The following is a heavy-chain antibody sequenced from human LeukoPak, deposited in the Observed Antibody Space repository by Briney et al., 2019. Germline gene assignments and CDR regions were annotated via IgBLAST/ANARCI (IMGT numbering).Heavy chain of an antibody. CDR1: GFTFDDYG. D-gene: IGHD3-9*01. J-gene: IGHJ4*02. CDR2: INWNGGST. Sequence: PGGSLRLSCATSGFTFDDYGMSWVRQAPGKGLEWVSGINWNGGSTGCADSVKGRFTISRDNAKNYLYLQMNSLRAEDTALYYCARGDWYYFDYWGQGTLVTVSS. CDR3: ARGDWYYFDY. V-gene: IGHV3-20*04.